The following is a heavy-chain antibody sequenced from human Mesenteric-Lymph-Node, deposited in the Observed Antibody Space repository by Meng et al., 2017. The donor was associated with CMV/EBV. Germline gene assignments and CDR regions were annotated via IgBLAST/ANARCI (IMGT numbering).Heavy chain of an antibody. J-gene: IGHJ4*02. D-gene: IGHD2-15*01. CDR3: AKDCNLRGTNPQGYFDY. Sequence: LSLTGAASKFTFSSYAMSWVRQAPGKGLEWVSAISGDGDSTYYADSVKGRFTISRDNSKYTLYLQMNSLRAEDTAIYYCAKDCNLRGTNPQGYFDYWGQGTLVTVSS. V-gene: IGHV3-23*01. CDR2: ISGDGDST. CDR1: KFTFSSYA.